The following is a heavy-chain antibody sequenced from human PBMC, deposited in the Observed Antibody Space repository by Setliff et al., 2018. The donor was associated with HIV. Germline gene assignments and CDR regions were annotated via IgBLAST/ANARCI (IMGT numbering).Heavy chain of an antibody. J-gene: IGHJ6*03. Sequence: GESLKISCAASGFTFSNAWMNWVRQAPGKGLEWVGRIKSKTDGGTTDYAAPVKGRFTISRDDSKNTLYLQMNSLKTEDTAVYYCTTGLYCSSTSCYPILYYYYYYMDVWGKGTTVTVSS. D-gene: IGHD2-2*01. CDR1: GFTFSNAW. V-gene: IGHV3-15*07. CDR3: TTGLYCSSTSCYPILYYYYYYMDV. CDR2: IKSKTDGGTT.